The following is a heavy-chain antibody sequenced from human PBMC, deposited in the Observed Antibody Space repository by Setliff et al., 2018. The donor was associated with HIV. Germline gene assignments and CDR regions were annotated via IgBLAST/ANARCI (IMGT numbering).Heavy chain of an antibody. CDR3: ARAKTIGVSAVFFDP. CDR2: IYVGGSV. D-gene: IGHD3-3*01. J-gene: IGHJ5*02. CDR1: GGSMNSDSYS. V-gene: IGHV4-61*09. Sequence: LTCTVSGGSMNSDSYSWTWLRQPAGKGPELIGHIYVGGSVIYNPSLASRVTISMVPSKNQFSLDLSSVTAADTAKYYCARAKTIGVSAVFFDPWGQGRPVTVSS.